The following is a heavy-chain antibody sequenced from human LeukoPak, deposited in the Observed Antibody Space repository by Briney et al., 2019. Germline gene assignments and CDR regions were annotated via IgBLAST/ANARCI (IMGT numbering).Heavy chain of an antibody. Sequence: KSSETLSLTCSVSGGSVSSDSYFWNWVRQPPGKGLEWIGYIYSSGSTNYNRSLKSRVTISLDTSKNQFSLKLSSVTAADTAVYYCAGLAPHRLLDYWGQGTPVTVSS. D-gene: IGHD1-14*01. CDR3: AGLAPHRLLDY. CDR1: GGSVSSDSYF. J-gene: IGHJ4*02. CDR2: IYSSGST. V-gene: IGHV4-61*01.